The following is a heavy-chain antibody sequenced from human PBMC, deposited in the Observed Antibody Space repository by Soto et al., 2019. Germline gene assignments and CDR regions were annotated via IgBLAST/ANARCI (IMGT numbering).Heavy chain of an antibody. V-gene: IGHV1-69*13. D-gene: IGHD2-2*01. J-gene: IGHJ6*01. CDR1: GDVFRSYG. Sequence: SVKVSCKASGDVFRSYGIXWVRRAPGQGLEWMGGIIPISGTTNYAQKFQGRVTITADESTSTAYMELSSLRSEDTAVYYCASLGCSSTSCPYDFWSGXXXGMDVXXXGTTVXXSS. CDR2: IIPISGTT. CDR3: ASLGCSSTSCPYDFWSGXXXGMDV.